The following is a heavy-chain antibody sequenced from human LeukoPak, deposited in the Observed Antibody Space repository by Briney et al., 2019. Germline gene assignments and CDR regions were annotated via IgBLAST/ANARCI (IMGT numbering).Heavy chain of an antibody. J-gene: IGHJ3*02. CDR3: ARDLLRYSSSWGGAFDI. D-gene: IGHD6-13*01. V-gene: IGHV3-21*04. CDR2: ISSSSSYI. Sequence: GGSLRLSCAASGFTFSSYSMNWVRQAPGKGLEWVSSISSSSSYIYYADSVKGRFTISRDNAKNSLYLQMNSLKTEDTAVYYCARDLLRYSSSWGGAFDIWGQGTMVTVSS. CDR1: GFTFSSYS.